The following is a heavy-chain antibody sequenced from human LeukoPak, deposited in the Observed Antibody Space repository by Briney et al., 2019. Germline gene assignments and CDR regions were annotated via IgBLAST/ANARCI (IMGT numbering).Heavy chain of an antibody. V-gene: IGHV3-30*18. J-gene: IGHJ6*02. CDR3: AKTPARNWNAQSYGMDV. Sequence: YPGGSLRLSCAASGFTFSSYGMRWVRQAPGKGLEWVAVISYDGSNKYYADSVKGRFTISRDNSKNTLYLQMNSLRAEDTAVYYCAKTPARNWNAQSYGMDVWGQGTTVTVSS. D-gene: IGHD1-1*01. CDR2: ISYDGSNK. CDR1: GFTFSSYG.